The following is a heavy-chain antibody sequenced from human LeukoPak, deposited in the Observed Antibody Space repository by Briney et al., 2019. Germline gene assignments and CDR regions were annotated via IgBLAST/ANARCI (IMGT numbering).Heavy chain of an antibody. Sequence: GGSLRLSCAGSGFTFSDSTMIWVRQAPGKGLEWVSSISDRSSYIYYADSVKGRFTISRDNARNSLYLQMNSLRAEDTAVYYCARDLGCSSTRCFRGLYYYYYLDVWGKGTTVTVSS. V-gene: IGHV3-21*01. CDR1: GFTFSDST. CDR2: ISDRSSYI. CDR3: ARDLGCSSTRCFRGLYYYYYLDV. D-gene: IGHD2-2*01. J-gene: IGHJ6*03.